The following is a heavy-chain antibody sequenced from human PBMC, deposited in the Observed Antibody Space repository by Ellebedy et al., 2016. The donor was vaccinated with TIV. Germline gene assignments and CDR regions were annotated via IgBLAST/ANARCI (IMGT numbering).Heavy chain of an antibody. D-gene: IGHD3-9*01. CDR1: GFTFSDYY. Sequence: GESLKISXAASGFTFSDYYMSWIRQAPGKGLEWVSYISSSGSTIYYADSVKGRFTISRDNAKNSLYLQMNSLRAEDTAVYYCAREVNYDILTGYRYGMDVWGQGTTVTVSS. V-gene: IGHV3-11*01. CDR3: AREVNYDILTGYRYGMDV. J-gene: IGHJ6*02. CDR2: ISSSGSTI.